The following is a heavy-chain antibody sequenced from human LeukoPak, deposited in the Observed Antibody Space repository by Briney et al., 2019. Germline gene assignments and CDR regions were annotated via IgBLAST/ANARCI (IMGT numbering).Heavy chain of an antibody. CDR2: ISGSGGST. D-gene: IGHD4-17*01. J-gene: IGHJ4*02. Sequence: RGSLRLSCAASGFTFSSYGMHWVRQAPGKGLEWVSAISGSGGSTYYADSVKGRFTISRDNSKNTLYLQMNSLRAEDTAVYYCAKGGGYGDYPAFDYWGQGTLVTVSS. CDR1: GFTFSSYG. CDR3: AKGGGYGDYPAFDY. V-gene: IGHV3-23*01.